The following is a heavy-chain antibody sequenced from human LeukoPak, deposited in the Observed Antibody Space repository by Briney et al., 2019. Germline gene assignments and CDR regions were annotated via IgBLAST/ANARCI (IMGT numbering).Heavy chain of an antibody. Sequence: GGSLRLSCAASGFTFSSYGMHWVRQAPGKGLEWVAVIWYDGSNKYYADSVKGRFTISRDNSKNTLYLQMNSLRAEDTAVYYCARNIAVAGTGGEFDYWGQGTLVTVSS. CDR3: ARNIAVAGTGGEFDY. CDR1: GFTFSSYG. J-gene: IGHJ4*02. D-gene: IGHD6-19*01. V-gene: IGHV3-33*01. CDR2: IWYDGSNK.